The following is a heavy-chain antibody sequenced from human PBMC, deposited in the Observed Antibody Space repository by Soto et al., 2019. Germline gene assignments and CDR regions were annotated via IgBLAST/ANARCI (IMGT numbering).Heavy chain of an antibody. V-gene: IGHV4-34*01. Sequence: WIGEINHSGSTNYIPSLKSRVTISVDTSKNQFPLKLSSVTAADTAVYYCARGPYDILTGYYKGSFFDYWGQGTLVTVSS. J-gene: IGHJ4*02. D-gene: IGHD3-9*01. CDR2: INHSGST. CDR3: ARGPYDILTGYYKGSFFDY.